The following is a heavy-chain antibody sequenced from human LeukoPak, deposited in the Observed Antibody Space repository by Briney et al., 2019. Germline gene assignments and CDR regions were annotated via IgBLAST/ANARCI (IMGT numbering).Heavy chain of an antibody. CDR2: ISSSSSLI. J-gene: IGHJ6*02. D-gene: IGHD2-8*01. V-gene: IGHV3-48*02. CDR1: GFTFSNYG. Sequence: GGSLRLSCAASGFTFSNYGMNWVRQAPGKGLEWISYISSSSSLIYYADSVKGRFTISRDNAKNSLYLQMNSLRDEDTAVYYCARGESANAHYYYGMDVWGQGTTVTVSS. CDR3: ARGESANAHYYYGMDV.